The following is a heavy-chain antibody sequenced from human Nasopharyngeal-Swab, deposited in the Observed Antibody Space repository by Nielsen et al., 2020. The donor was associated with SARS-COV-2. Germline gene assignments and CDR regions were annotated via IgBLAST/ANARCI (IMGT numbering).Heavy chain of an antibody. J-gene: IGHJ4*02. Sequence: GSLRLSCTVSGGSISSSSYYWGWIRQPPGKGLEWIGSIYYSGSTYYNPSLKSRVTISVDTSKNQFSLKLSSVTAADTAVYYCAGRHYDFWSGYYRGVYYFDYRGQGTLVTVSS. CDR3: AGRHYDFWSGYYRGVYYFDY. D-gene: IGHD3-3*01. V-gene: IGHV4-39*01. CDR2: IYYSGST. CDR1: GGSISSSSYY.